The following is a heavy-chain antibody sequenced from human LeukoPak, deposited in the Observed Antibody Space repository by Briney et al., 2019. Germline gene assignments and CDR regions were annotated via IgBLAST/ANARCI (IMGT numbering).Heavy chain of an antibody. CDR1: AGSISSSSYY. CDR3: ARHFYNSGSYYGYRLNWFDP. Sequence: SETLSRKCTVSAGSISSSSYYWGWIRQRPGKGLEWIGSIFYSGGTYYIPSLNTPVTMSVDTSKNQFSLNLISVAAADTAVYYCARHFYNSGSYYGYRLNWFDPWGQGTLVTVSS. V-gene: IGHV4-39*01. D-gene: IGHD3-10*01. J-gene: IGHJ5*02. CDR2: IFYSGGT.